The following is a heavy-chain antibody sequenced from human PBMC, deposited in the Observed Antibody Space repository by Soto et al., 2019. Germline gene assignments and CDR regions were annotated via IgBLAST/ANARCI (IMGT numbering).Heavy chain of an antibody. CDR1: GDSVSSNSAA. Sequence: SQTLSLTCAISGDSVSSNSAAWNWIRQSPSRGLEWLGRTYYRSKWYNDYAVSVKSRITINPDTSKNQFSLQLNSVTPEDTAVYYCARDEYSSSSAGDYYYYGMDVWGQGTTVTVSS. CDR3: ARDEYSSSSAGDYYYYGMDV. CDR2: TYYRSKWYN. J-gene: IGHJ6*02. D-gene: IGHD6-6*01. V-gene: IGHV6-1*01.